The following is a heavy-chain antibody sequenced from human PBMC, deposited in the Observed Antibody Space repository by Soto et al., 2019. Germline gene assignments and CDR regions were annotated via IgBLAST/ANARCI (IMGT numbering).Heavy chain of an antibody. Sequence: GGSLRLSCAASGFSFSTYAMGWVRQAPGKGLEWVSTISGSAATTYYADSVKGRFTISRDNSKNTLFLQIDSLRAEDTAVYYCVKDRAVVNASYWGQATMGTVSS. CDR3: VKDRAVVNASY. J-gene: IGHJ4*02. V-gene: IGHV3-23*01. CDR2: ISGSAATT. CDR1: GFSFSTYA. D-gene: IGHD2-21*01.